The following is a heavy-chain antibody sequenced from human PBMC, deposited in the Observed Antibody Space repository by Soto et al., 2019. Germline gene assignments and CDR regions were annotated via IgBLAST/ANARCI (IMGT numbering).Heavy chain of an antibody. CDR3: ARQMVTPHYYYCMDV. CDR2: IYPGDSDT. Sequence: PGESLKISCKGSGYSFTSYWIGWVRQMPGKGLEWMGIIYPGDSDTRYSPSFQGQVTISADKSISTAYLQWSSLKASDTAMYYCARQMVTPHYYYCMDVWGQGTTVTVSS. J-gene: IGHJ6*02. D-gene: IGHD4-4*01. V-gene: IGHV5-51*01. CDR1: GYSFTSYW.